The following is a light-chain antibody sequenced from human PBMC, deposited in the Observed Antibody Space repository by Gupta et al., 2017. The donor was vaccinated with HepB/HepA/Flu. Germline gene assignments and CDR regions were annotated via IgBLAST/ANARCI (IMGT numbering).Light chain of an antibody. V-gene: IGLV3-19*01. CDR3: SSRDSSGDHYI. J-gene: IGLJ1*01. CDR2: GKN. Sequence: SSELPQDPAVSVALGQTVRITCQGDSLSNYYASWYQQRPGQAPILVFYGKNNRPSGIPDRFSGSSSGNTASLIITGAQAEDEADYFCSSRDSSGDHYIFGTGTEVSVL. CDR1: SLSNYY.